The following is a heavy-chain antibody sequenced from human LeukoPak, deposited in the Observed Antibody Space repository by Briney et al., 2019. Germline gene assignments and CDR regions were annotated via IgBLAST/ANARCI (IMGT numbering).Heavy chain of an antibody. CDR1: GFTFSSYA. J-gene: IGHJ4*02. CDR3: AKVAGYSYVGVYYFDY. CDR2: ISGSSGST. Sequence: GGSLRLSCAASGFTFSSYAMNWVRQAPGKGLEWVSAISGSSGSTCYADSVKGRFTISRDNSKNTLYLQMNSLRAEDTAVYYCAKVAGYSYVGVYYFDYWGQGTLVTVSS. D-gene: IGHD5-18*01. V-gene: IGHV3-23*01.